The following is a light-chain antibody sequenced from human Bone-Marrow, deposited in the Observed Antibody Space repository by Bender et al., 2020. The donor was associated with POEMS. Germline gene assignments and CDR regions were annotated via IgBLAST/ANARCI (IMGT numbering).Light chain of an antibody. CDR1: SSDIAIYNF. CDR2: NIS. Sequence: QSALTQPASVSGSPGQSITISCTGTSSDIAIYNFVSWYQQHPGKAPTLMISNISNRPSGGSHRFSGSKSGNTASLTISGLQAEDEADYYCSSYTSGSTLVVFGGGTKLTVL. V-gene: IGLV2-14*01. CDR3: SSYTSGSTLVV. J-gene: IGLJ2*01.